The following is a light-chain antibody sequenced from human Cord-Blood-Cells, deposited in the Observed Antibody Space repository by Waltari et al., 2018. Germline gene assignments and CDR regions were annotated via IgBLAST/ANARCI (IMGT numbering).Light chain of an antibody. J-gene: IGLJ2*01. Sequence: QSVLTQPPSASGTPGPRVTIACSGSSSNIGSNTVNWYQQLPGTAPKLLIYRNNQRPSGVPDRFSGSKSGTSASLAISGLQAEDEADYYCAAWDDSLNGVVFGGGTKLTVL. CDR1: SSNIGSNT. CDR3: AAWDDSLNGVV. V-gene: IGLV1-44*01. CDR2: RNN.